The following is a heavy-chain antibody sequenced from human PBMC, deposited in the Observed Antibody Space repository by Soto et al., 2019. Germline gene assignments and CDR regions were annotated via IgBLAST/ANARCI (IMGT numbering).Heavy chain of an antibody. CDR2: ISAYNGNT. CDR3: ARDAPPRDY. V-gene: IGHV1-18*01. Sequence: QVQLVQSGAEVKKPGASVKVSCKASGYTFTSYAISWVRQAPGQGLEWMGWISAYNGNTNYAQKPQGRVTMTTDTSTSPDYMELRSLGTDETAAYYWARDAPPRDYGGQGPLVTVSS. CDR1: GYTFTSYA. J-gene: IGHJ4*02.